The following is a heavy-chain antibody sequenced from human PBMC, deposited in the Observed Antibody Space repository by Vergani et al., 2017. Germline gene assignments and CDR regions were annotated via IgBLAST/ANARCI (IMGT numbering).Heavy chain of an antibody. D-gene: IGHD3-16*01. J-gene: IGHJ4*02. Sequence: QVQLVESGGGVVQPGRSLRLSCAASGFTFSSYAMHWVRQAPGKGLEWVAVISYDGSNKYYADSVKGRFTISRDNSKNTLYLQMNSLRAEDTAVYYCARDAPYVGGXFDYWGQGTLVTVSS. CDR1: GFTFSSYA. CDR3: ARDAPYVGGXFDY. V-gene: IGHV3-30*01. CDR2: ISYDGSNK.